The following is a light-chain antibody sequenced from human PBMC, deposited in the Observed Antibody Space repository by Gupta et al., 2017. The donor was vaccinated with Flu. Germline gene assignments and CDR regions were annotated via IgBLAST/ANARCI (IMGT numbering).Light chain of an antibody. J-gene: IGLJ3*02. CDR2: NDT. CDR3: YSAADNFWV. Sequence: PRQTVSRTCSGHILEKKYDRWHQQKPVQAPVLVIDNDTARPSWIPDRFSDSSSVTTVTVTISVAPVEDEGDYYCYSAADNFWVFGGGTKLTVL. V-gene: IGLV3-27*01. CDR1: ILEKKY.